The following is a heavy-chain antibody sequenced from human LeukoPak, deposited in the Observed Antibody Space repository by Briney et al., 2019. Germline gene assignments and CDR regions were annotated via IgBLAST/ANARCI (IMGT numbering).Heavy chain of an antibody. CDR3: AAGNYYDSSGYYY. D-gene: IGHD3-22*01. V-gene: IGHV1-58*01. Sequence: SVKVSCKASGFTFTTSAVQWVRQARGQRLEWIGWIVVGSGNTNYAQKFQERVTITRDMPSSTAYMELSSLRSEDTAVYYCAAGNYYDSSGYYYWGQGTLVTVPS. CDR1: GFTFTTSA. J-gene: IGHJ4*02. CDR2: IVVGSGNT.